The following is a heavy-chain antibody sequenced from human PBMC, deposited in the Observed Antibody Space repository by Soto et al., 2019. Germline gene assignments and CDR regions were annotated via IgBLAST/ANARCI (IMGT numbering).Heavy chain of an antibody. D-gene: IGHD5-12*01. CDR1: GFSLSTHGMG. Sequence: QITVKESGLTLVKPTETLTLTCTFSGFSLSTHGMGVGWIRQPPGKALEWLALIYWDDDKRYSPSLRSRLTITRDTSTNQVDLTMTNMDSMDTATYYCARLTRGVYDLDRLWEKFDYWGQGILVTVSS. CDR3: ARLTRGVYDLDRLWEKFDY. CDR2: IYWDDDK. V-gene: IGHV2-5*02. J-gene: IGHJ4*02.